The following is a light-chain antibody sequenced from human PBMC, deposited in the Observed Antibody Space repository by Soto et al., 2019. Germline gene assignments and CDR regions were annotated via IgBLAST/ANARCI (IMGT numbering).Light chain of an antibody. V-gene: IGKV3-15*01. J-gene: IGKJ4*01. CDR1: QSISNN. Sequence: ETVMTQSPATLSVSPGERATLSCRASQSISNNLAWYQQKPGQAPRHIMFRTSTRATGVPARFSGSGSGTEFNITISSLQSEDFAVYYCQQYNNWPRATFGGGTKVEIK. CDR3: QQYNNWPRAT. CDR2: RTS.